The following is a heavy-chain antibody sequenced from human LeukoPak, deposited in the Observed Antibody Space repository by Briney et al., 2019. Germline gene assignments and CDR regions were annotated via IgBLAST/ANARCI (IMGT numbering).Heavy chain of an antibody. J-gene: IGHJ4*02. D-gene: IGHD4-17*01. CDR2: IIPIFGTA. CDR3: ARERDGTVTGLDY. CDR1: GGTFSSYA. V-gene: IGHV1-69*13. Sequence: ASVKVSCKASGGTFSSYAISWVRQAPGQGLEWMGGIIPIFGTANYAQKFQGRVTITADESTSTAYMELSSLRSKDTAVYYCARERDGTVTGLDYWGQGTLVTVSS.